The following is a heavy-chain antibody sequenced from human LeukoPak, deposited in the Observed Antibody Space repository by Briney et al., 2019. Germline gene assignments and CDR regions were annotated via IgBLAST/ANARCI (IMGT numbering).Heavy chain of an antibody. V-gene: IGHV3-23*01. CDR1: GFTFSSYA. Sequence: GGSLRLSCAASGFTFSSYAMSWVRQAPGKGLEWVSAISASGGSTYSADSVKGRFTISRDNSKNTLYLQMNSLRAEDTAVYYCAKDSGRVYYGSGNFDYWGQGTLVTVSS. D-gene: IGHD3-10*01. J-gene: IGHJ4*02. CDR2: ISASGGST. CDR3: AKDSGRVYYGSGNFDY.